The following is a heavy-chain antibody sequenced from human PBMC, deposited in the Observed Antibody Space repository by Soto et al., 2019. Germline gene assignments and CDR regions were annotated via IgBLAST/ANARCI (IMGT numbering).Heavy chain of an antibody. V-gene: IGHV4-59*08. D-gene: IGHD2-2*02. CDR1: GGSISRYY. J-gene: IGHJ5*02. Sequence: PSETLSLTCTVSGGSISRYYWSWIRQPPGKGLEWIGYIYYSGSTNYNPSLKSRVTISVDTSKNQFSLKLSSVTAADTAVYYCARHSVGYCSTTSCYRYDWFDPWGQGTLVTVSS. CDR3: ARHSVGYCSTTSCYRYDWFDP. CDR2: IYYSGST.